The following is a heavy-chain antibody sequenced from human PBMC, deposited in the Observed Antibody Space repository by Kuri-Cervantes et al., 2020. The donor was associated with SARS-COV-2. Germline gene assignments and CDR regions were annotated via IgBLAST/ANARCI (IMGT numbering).Heavy chain of an antibody. CDR1: GGSFSGYY. J-gene: IGHJ4*02. Sequence: SETLSLTCAVYGGSFSGYYWSWIRQPPGKGLEWIGYIYYSGSTNYNPSLKSRVTISVDTSKNQFSLKLSSVTAADTAVYYCARGPSRGCSGGSCYWFYFDYWGQGTLVTVSS. CDR3: ARGPSRGCSGGSCYWFYFDY. D-gene: IGHD2-15*01. V-gene: IGHV4-59*01. CDR2: IYYSGST.